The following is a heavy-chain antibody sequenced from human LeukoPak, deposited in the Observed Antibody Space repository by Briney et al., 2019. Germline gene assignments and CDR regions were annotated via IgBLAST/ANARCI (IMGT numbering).Heavy chain of an antibody. V-gene: IGHV4-61*02. CDR1: GGSISSSSYY. Sequence: SETLSLTCTVSGGSISSSSYYWSWIRQPAGKGLEWIGRIYTSGSTNYNPSLKSRVTISVDTSKNQFSLKLSSVTAADTAVYYCARLPLYYYDSSGYMNAFDIWGQGTMVTVSS. CDR3: ARLPLYYYDSSGYMNAFDI. CDR2: IYTSGST. D-gene: IGHD3-22*01. J-gene: IGHJ3*02.